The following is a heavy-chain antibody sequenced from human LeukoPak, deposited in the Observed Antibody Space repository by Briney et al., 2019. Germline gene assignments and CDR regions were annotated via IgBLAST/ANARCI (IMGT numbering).Heavy chain of an antibody. V-gene: IGHV4-34*01. CDR1: GVSFSGYY. CDR3: ARGRKLYYDSSGYPPYFDY. J-gene: IGHJ4*02. Sequence: SETLSLTCAVYGVSFSGYYWSWIRQPPGKGLEWIGEINHSGSTNYNPSLKSRVTISVDTSKNQFSLKLSSVTAADTAVYYCARGRKLYYDSSGYPPYFDYWGQGTLVTVSS. CDR2: INHSGST. D-gene: IGHD3-22*01.